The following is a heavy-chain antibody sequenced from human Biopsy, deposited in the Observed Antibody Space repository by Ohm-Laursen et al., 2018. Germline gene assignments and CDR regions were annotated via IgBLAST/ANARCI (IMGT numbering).Heavy chain of an antibody. D-gene: IGHD4-23*01. V-gene: IGHV4-59*11. J-gene: IGHJ4*02. CDR1: GGSFTGHY. Sequence: TLSLTCTVSGGSFTGHYWSWIRQPPGKGLEWIGHISYTGYTSYNASLKSRVTISVDTSRNHFSLRLSSVTAADTAVYYCARGSNDFGGLYFPRWGQGTLLTVSS. CDR2: ISYTGYT. CDR3: ARGSNDFGGLYFPR.